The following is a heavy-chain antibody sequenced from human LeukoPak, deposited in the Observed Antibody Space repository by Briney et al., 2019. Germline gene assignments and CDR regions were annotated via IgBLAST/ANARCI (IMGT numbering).Heavy chain of an antibody. Sequence: GGSLRLSCSASGFTFSSFWMGWVRQAPGKGLEWVASIRWDDERHHVDSVTGRFSVSRDNAKSSLYLQMNSLRAEDTAVYFCSRITTNGYFGYWGQGALVTVSS. CDR2: IRWDDER. J-gene: IGHJ4*02. D-gene: IGHD1-1*01. V-gene: IGHV3-7*01. CDR3: SRITTNGYFGY. CDR1: GFTFSSFW.